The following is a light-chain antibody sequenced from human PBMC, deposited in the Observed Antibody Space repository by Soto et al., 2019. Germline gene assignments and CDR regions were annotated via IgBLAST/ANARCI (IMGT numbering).Light chain of an antibody. J-gene: IGLJ1*01. CDR1: SSNIGAGYD. Sequence: QSVLTQPPSVSGAPGQRVTISCTGSSSNIGAGYDVHWYHQLPGTAPKLLIYGNSNRPSGVPDRFSGSKSGTSASLAITGLQAEDEADYYCQSYDSSLSGYVFGTGTQLTVL. V-gene: IGLV1-40*01. CDR2: GNS. CDR3: QSYDSSLSGYV.